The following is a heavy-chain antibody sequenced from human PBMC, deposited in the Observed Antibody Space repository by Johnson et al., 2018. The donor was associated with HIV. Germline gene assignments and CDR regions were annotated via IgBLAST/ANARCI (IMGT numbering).Heavy chain of an antibody. D-gene: IGHD5-12*01. CDR3: AKGEVGHIANTRESTFDI. J-gene: IGHJ3*02. Sequence: QVQLVESGGGVAQPGRSLRLSCEVSGLTFSSYGFHWVRQSPGKGLEWVAVVWYDGRNKHYADSVKGRFTISRDNSINTVSLQMNSLRAEDTAVYYCAKGEVGHIANTRESTFDIWGQGTMVIVSS. CDR1: GLTFSSYG. V-gene: IGHV3-33*06. CDR2: VWYDGRNK.